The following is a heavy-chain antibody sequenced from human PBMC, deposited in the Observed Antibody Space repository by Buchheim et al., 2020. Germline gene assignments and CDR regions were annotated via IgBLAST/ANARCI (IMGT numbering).Heavy chain of an antibody. J-gene: IGHJ5*02. D-gene: IGHD2-2*02. CDR3: AHKGGCVCSSTSCYNKESDWFDP. CDR2: IYWDADK. CDR1: GFSLSTSGVG. V-gene: IGHV2-5*02. Sequence: QITLKESGPTLVKPTQTLTLTCTFSGFSLSTSGVGVGWIRQPPGKALEWLALIYWDADKRYSPSLKSRLTITKDTSKNQVVLTMTNMDPVDTATYYCAHKGGCVCSSTSCYNKESDWFDPWGQGTL.